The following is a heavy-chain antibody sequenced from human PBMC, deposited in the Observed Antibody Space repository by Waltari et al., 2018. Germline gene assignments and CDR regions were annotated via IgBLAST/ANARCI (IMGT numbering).Heavy chain of an antibody. Sequence: QLQLQESGPRLVRPSETLSLICRVSGVSITSNRHYWAWIRQSPGQGLEWIGTGSYSGTTYISASLKSRVSVSRDTSKNQVSLILGSVTAADMAVYYCATYIGASVGTAAFDVWGQGTMVTVSS. CDR2: GSYSGTT. D-gene: IGHD5-12*01. V-gene: IGHV4-39*01. J-gene: IGHJ3*01. CDR1: GVSITSNRHY. CDR3: ATYIGASVGTAAFDV.